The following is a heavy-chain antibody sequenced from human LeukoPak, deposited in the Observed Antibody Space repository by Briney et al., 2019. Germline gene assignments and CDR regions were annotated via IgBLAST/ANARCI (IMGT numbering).Heavy chain of an antibody. CDR3: ARVSGWYSNWFDP. D-gene: IGHD6-19*01. CDR1: GGTFSSYA. J-gene: IGHJ5*02. V-gene: IGHV1-2*02. Sequence: GASVKVSCKASGGTFSSYAISWVRQAPGQGLEWMGWINPDSGGTNYAQKFQGRVTMTRDTSISTAYMELSRLRSDDTAVYYCARVSGWYSNWFDPWGQGTLVTVSS. CDR2: INPDSGGT.